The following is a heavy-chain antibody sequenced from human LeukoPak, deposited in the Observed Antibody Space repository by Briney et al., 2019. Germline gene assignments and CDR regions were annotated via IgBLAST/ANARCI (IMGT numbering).Heavy chain of an antibody. D-gene: IGHD6-19*01. Sequence: SETLSLTCTVSGGSISSYYWSWIRQPPGKGLEWIGYIYCSGSTNYNPSLKSRVTISVDTSKNQFSLKLSSVTAADTAVYYCAAPSSGWYSSLDYWGQGTLVTVSS. V-gene: IGHV4-59*01. CDR2: IYCSGST. CDR3: AAPSSGWYSSLDY. J-gene: IGHJ4*02. CDR1: GGSISSYY.